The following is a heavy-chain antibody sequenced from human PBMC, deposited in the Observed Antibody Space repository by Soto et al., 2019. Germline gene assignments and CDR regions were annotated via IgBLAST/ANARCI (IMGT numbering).Heavy chain of an antibody. Sequence: SVKVSCKASGGTFSSYRINWVRQAPGQGLEWVGGIVPIYRTADYAQKFQGRVTITADESARTSYVELRSLKPQDTAVYYCVRDSGAKLSSSWGQGTLVTVSS. D-gene: IGHD6-13*01. CDR1: GGTFSSYR. CDR3: VRDSGAKLSSS. CDR2: IVPIYRTA. V-gene: IGHV1-69*13. J-gene: IGHJ4*02.